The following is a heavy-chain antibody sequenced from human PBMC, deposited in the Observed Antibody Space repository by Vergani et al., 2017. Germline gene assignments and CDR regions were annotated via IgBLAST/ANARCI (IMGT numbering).Heavy chain of an antibody. J-gene: IGHJ6*02. CDR3: ARDRREWEGPLWFGELTSISSYYYYGMDV. V-gene: IGHV3-33*01. CDR2: IWYDGSNK. D-gene: IGHD3-10*01. CDR1: GFTFSSYG. Sequence: QVQLVVSGGGVVQPGRSLRLFCAASGFTFSSYGMHWVRQAPGKGLEWVAVIWYDGSNKYYADSVKGRFPISRDNSKNTLYLQMNSLGAEDTAVYYCARDRREWEGPLWFGELTSISSYYYYGMDVWGQGTTVTVSS.